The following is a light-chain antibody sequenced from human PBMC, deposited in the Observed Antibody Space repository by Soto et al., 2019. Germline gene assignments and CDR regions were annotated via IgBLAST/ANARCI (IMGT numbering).Light chain of an antibody. CDR3: QQSYSTPYT. Sequence: DIQMTQYPSSLSASVGDRVTITCRASESISSYLSWYQQKPGKAPKLLIYAASSLQSGVPSRFSGSGSGTDFTLTISSLQPEDFGTYYCQQSYSTPYTFGQGTKLEIK. CDR2: AAS. CDR1: ESISSY. J-gene: IGKJ2*01. V-gene: IGKV1-39*01.